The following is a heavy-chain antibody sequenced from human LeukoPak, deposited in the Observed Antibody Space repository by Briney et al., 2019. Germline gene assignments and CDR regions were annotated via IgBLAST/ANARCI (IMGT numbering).Heavy chain of an antibody. CDR3: ASYTAGGGGLDY. CDR1: GGSISSGGYS. V-gene: IGHV4-30-2*01. D-gene: IGHD5-18*01. Sequence: SQTLSLTCAVSGGSISSGGYSWSWIRQPPGKGLEWIGYIYHSGSTNYNPSLKSRVTISVDTSKNQFSLKLSSVTAADTAVYYCASYTAGGGGLDYWGQGTLVTVSS. J-gene: IGHJ4*02. CDR2: IYHSGST.